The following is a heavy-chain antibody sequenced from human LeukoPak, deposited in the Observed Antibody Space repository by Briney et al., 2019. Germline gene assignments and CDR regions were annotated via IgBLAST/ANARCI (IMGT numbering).Heavy chain of an antibody. D-gene: IGHD1-7*01. V-gene: IGHV4-39*07. CDR2: INHSGST. CDR3: ARDQGGNYFN. CDR1: GGSISSSSYY. J-gene: IGHJ4*02. Sequence: SETLSLTCTVSGGSISSSSYYWSWIRQPPGKGLEWIGEINHSGSTNYNPSLKSRVTISVDTSKNQFSLNLTSVTAADTAVYYCARDQGGNYFNWGQGTLVTVSS.